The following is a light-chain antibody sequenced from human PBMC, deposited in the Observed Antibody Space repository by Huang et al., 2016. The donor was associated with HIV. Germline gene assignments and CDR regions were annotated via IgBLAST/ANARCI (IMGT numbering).Light chain of an antibody. CDR2: DTS. V-gene: IGKV3-11*01. CDR3: HHRSGWPRT. CDR1: QSLNNY. Sequence: EIVLTQSPATLSLSPGERATLSCRASQSLNNYLGWYQQKPGQPPRLLIYDTSNRATGIPARFRGGGSGTEFTLTISSLEPEDFAVYYCHHRSGWPRTFGQGTKLEI. J-gene: IGKJ2*01.